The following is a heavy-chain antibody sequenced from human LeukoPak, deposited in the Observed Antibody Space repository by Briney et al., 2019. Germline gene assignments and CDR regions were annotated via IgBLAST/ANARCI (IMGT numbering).Heavy chain of an antibody. CDR1: GGTFSSYA. J-gene: IGHJ6*03. CDR3: ARVRGSSWSYYYYYMDV. D-gene: IGHD6-13*01. CDR2: IIPIFGTA. Sequence: SVKVSCKASGGTFSSYAISWVRQAPGQGLEWMGGIIPIFGTANYAQKFQGRVTITADESASTAYMELSSLRSEDTAVYYCARVRGSSWSYYYYYMDVWGKGTTVTVSS. V-gene: IGHV1-69*13.